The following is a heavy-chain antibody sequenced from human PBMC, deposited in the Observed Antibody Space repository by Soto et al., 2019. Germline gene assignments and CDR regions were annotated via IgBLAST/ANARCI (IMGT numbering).Heavy chain of an antibody. CDR3: ARGPTPLGGTTVYNCYGP. J-gene: IGHJ5*02. CDR2: INRRGRA. V-gene: IGHV4-34*01. D-gene: IGHD1-20*01. CDR1: GGSFSDYY. Sequence: PSETLSLTCAIYGGSFSDYYWSWVRQPPGRGLEWIGEINRRGRAKYNPSLKSRVTTSIDTSKNQFSLKLTSVTAADTAVYYCARGPTPLGGTTVYNCYGPWRQGILVTVSS.